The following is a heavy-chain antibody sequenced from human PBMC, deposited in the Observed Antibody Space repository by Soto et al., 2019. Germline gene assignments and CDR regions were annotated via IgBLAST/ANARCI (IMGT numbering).Heavy chain of an antibody. J-gene: IGHJ4*02. CDR1: GGLFSSYP. CDR3: ARGGSGYTWFNEF. D-gene: IGHD3-22*01. V-gene: IGHV1-69*13. Sequence: SVKVSCRASGGLFSSYPISWVRQVPGQGLEWMGGIIPVFQTAYYTQRFQGRVTITADESTNTAYMELSSLRSEDTAIYYCARGGSGYTWFNEFWGQGTLVTVSS. CDR2: IIPVFQTA.